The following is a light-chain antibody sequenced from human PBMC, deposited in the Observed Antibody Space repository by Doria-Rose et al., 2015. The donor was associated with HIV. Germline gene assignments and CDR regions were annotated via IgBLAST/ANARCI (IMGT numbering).Light chain of an antibody. Sequence: TRPPESLGMSLGERATLNCKSNQSLLYTSKNYLAWYQQKPAQPPKLLIYWASTRQSGVPARFSGSGSGTDFTLTISSLEAEDVAVYYCQQYYDTPSFGPGTTVDIK. CDR1: QSLLYTSKNY. CDR3: QQYYDTPS. J-gene: IGKJ3*01. V-gene: IGKV4-1*01. CDR2: WAS.